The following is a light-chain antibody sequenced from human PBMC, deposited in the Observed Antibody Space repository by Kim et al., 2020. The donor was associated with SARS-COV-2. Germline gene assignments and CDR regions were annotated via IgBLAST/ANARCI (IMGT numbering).Light chain of an antibody. CDR1: QSISSY. CDR2: AAS. V-gene: IGKV1-39*01. Sequence: ASVGDRVTITCRASQSISSYLNWYQQKPGKAPKLLIYAASSLQSGVPTRFSGSGSGTDFTLTISSLQPEDFATYYCQQSYSTPWTFGQGTKVDIK. CDR3: QQSYSTPWT. J-gene: IGKJ1*01.